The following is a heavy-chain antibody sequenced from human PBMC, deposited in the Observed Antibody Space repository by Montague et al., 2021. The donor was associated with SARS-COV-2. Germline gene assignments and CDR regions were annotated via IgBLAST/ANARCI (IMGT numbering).Heavy chain of an antibody. V-gene: IGHV4-59*01. J-gene: IGHJ3*02. Sequence: SETLSLTCTVSGGSITSYYWTWIRQPPGKGLEWVGRIYYSGSTNYNPSLKSRVTISVDTSKNQFSLKLSSVTAADTAVYYCARTGLGAYDILTGYTGNAFDXWGRGTMVTVSS. CDR1: GGSITSYY. D-gene: IGHD3-9*01. CDR2: IYYSGST. CDR3: ARTGLGAYDILTGYTGNAFDX.